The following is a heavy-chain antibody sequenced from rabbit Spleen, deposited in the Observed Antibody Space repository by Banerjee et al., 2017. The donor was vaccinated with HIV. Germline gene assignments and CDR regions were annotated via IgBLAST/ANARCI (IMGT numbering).Heavy chain of an antibody. D-gene: IGHD2-1*01. CDR3: ARGSATMTMVITGYYLSL. Sequence: QEQLEESGGDLVKPEGSLTLTCTASGFSFSSYDMSWDRQAPGKGLEWIGWIYTGSGSTNYASWAKGRFTISETSSTTVSVQMTSLTAADTATYFCARGSATMTMVITGYYLSLWGPGPLVAVS. CDR2: IYTGSGST. V-gene: IGHV1S45*01. J-gene: IGHJ4*01. CDR1: GFSFSSYD.